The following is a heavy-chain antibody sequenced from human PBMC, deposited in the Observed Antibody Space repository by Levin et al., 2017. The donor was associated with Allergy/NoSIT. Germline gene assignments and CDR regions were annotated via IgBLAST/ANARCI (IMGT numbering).Heavy chain of an antibody. J-gene: IGHJ2*01. CDR1: GFTVSSHY. CDR2: IYSGGST. CDR3: ARDPTVTTRDWYFDL. V-gene: IGHV3-66*01. Sequence: GESLKISCAASGFTVSSHYMSWVRQAPGKGLEWVSVIYSGGSTYYADSVKGRFTISRDNSKNTLYLQMNSLRAEDTAVYYCARDPTVTTRDWYFDLWGRGTLVTVSS. D-gene: IGHD4-17*01.